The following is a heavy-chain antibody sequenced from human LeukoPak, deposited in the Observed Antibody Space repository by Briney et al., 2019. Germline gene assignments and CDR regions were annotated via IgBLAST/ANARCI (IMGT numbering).Heavy chain of an antibody. CDR2: IYPGGST. V-gene: IGHV4-4*07. CDR3: ARCPLRGICFFDF. Sequence: SETLSLTRSVSRASVSTYYWSWVRQPAGKGLEWIGHIYPGGSTSYSPSLRSRVTMSVDTSKNQFSLTLRSVTAADTAVYYCARCPLRGICFFDFWGQGSLVTVSS. J-gene: IGHJ4*02. D-gene: IGHD3-3*02. CDR1: RASVSTYY.